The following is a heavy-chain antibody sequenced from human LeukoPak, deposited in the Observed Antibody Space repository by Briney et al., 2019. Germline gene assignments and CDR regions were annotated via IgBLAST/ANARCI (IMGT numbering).Heavy chain of an antibody. Sequence: SETLSLTCAVYGGSFSGYYWSWIRQPPGKGLEWIGEINHSGSTNYNPSLKSRVTISVDTSKNQFSLKLSSVTAADTAVYYCARYYYYDSSGYFYYFDYWGQRTLVTVSS. CDR2: INHSGST. CDR1: GGSFSGYY. V-gene: IGHV4-34*01. CDR3: ARYYYYDSSGYFYYFDY. J-gene: IGHJ4*02. D-gene: IGHD3-22*01.